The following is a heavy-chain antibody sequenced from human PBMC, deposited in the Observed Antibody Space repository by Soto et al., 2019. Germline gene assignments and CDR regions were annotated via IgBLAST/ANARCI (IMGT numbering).Heavy chain of an antibody. CDR1: GFSFSGYA. V-gene: IGHV3-23*01. Sequence: EVQLLESGGGLVQPGGSLRVSCAASGFSFSGYAMSWVRQAPGKGLEWVSTVSGSGATTYYADSVKGRSSISSDNYESTLHPQINSLRADATARYSCAKGGSGDTRNFFDSCGQGTLVTVSS. CDR2: VSGSGATT. D-gene: IGHD2-2*02. CDR3: AKGGSGDTRNFFDS. J-gene: IGHJ4*02.